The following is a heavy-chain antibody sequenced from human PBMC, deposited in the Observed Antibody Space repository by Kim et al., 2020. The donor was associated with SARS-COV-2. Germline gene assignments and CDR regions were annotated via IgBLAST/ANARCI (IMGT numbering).Heavy chain of an antibody. V-gene: IGHV4-31*03. J-gene: IGHJ4*02. CDR3: ARGFWSGYYFDY. CDR1: GGSISSGGYY. CDR2: IYYSGST. Sequence: SDTLSLTCTVSGGSISSGGYYWSWIRQHPGKGLEWIGYIYYSGSTYYNPSLKSRVTISVDTSKNQFSLKLSSVTAADTAVYYCARGFWSGYYFDYWGQGTLVTVSS. D-gene: IGHD3-3*01.